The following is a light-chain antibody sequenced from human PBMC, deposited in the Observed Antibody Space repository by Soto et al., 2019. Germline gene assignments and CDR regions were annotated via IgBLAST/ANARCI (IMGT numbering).Light chain of an antibody. Sequence: IVMPQSPAILSVSPRAGVTLSCRSSENVGTNLAWYQQKPGQAPRLLIYGSSTRATGIPATFSGSGSGTEFSLTISSLQSEESAIYYCQQYNNWGLSFGGGTKVDIK. CDR2: GSS. CDR3: QQYNNWGLS. J-gene: IGKJ4*01. V-gene: IGKV3D-15*01. CDR1: ENVGTN.